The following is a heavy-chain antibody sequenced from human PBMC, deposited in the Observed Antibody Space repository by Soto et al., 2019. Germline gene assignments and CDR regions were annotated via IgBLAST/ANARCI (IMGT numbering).Heavy chain of an antibody. V-gene: IGHV3-23*01. J-gene: IGHJ4*02. CDR2: ISGSGGGT. CDR3: ERLGYCDSTTCYGSFDY. Sequence: GASLRLSCAASGFTFSNYAMSWVRQAPGKGLEWVSAISGSGGGTYYADSVKGRFTISRDNSKNTLYLQMNSLRAEDTAVYYCERLGYCDSTTCYGSFDYWGQGTLVTVSS. D-gene: IGHD2-2*01. CDR1: GFTFSNYA.